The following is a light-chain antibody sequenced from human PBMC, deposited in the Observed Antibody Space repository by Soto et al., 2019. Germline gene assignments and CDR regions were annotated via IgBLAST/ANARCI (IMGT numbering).Light chain of an antibody. J-gene: IGLJ1*01. CDR2: NNS. CDR1: STNIGNNA. CDR3: AAWDDSLNGYV. Sequence: VLTQPPSASGTPGQGVTISYSGTSTNIGNNAVNWYQQLPGTAPKLLIYNNSQRPSGVPDRFSGSKSGTSASPAISGLQSDDEADYYCAAWDDSLNGYVFGTGTKVTVL. V-gene: IGLV1-44*01.